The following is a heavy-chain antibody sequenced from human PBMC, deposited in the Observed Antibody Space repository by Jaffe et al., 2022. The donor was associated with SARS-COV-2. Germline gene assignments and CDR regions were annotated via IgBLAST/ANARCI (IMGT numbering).Heavy chain of an antibody. CDR2: ISSSSSTI. V-gene: IGHV3-48*02. J-gene: IGHJ3*02. CDR1: GFTFSRFS. Sequence: EVQLVESGGGLVQPGGSLRLSCAASGFTFSRFSMNWVRQAPGKGLEWVSYISSSSSTIYYADSVKGRFTVSRDNAKNSLYLQMSSLRDEDTAVYYCAREGPGEAFDIWGQGTMVTVSS. D-gene: IGHD1-1*01. CDR3: AREGPGEAFDI.